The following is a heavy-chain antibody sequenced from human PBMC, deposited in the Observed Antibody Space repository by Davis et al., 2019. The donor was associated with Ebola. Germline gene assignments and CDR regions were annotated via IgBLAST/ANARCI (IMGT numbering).Heavy chain of an antibody. V-gene: IGHV1-18*01. CDR2: ISAYNGNT. CDR3: ARELVIMFGGVLDP. D-gene: IGHD3-16*01. Sequence: AASVKVSCKASGYNFKNFAISWVRQAPGQGLEWMGWISAYNGNTNYAQKVQGRVTMTTDTSTGTAYLDLRSLRSDDTAVYYCARELVIMFGGVLDPWGQGTLVTVSS. CDR1: GYNFKNFA. J-gene: IGHJ5*02.